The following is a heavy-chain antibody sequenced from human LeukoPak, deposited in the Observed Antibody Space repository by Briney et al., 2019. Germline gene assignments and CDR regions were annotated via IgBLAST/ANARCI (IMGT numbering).Heavy chain of an antibody. CDR2: INHSGST. CDR1: GGSFSGYY. J-gene: IGHJ4*02. V-gene: IGHV4-34*01. D-gene: IGHD3-3*01. Sequence: PSETLSLTCAVYGGSFSGYYWSWICQPPGKGLEWIGEINHSGSTNYNPSLKSRVTISVDTSKNQFSLKLSSVTAADTAVYYCARGSSMITIFGVVTPYYFDYWGQGTLVTVSS. CDR3: ARGSSMITIFGVVTPYYFDY.